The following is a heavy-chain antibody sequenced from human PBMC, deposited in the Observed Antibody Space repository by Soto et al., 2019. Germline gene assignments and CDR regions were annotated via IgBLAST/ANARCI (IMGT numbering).Heavy chain of an antibody. V-gene: IGHV1-3*01. Sequence: ASVKVSCKASGYTFTSYAMHWVRQAPGQRLEWMGWINAGNGNTKYSQKFQGRVTITRDTSASTAYMELSSLRSEDTAVYYCARDYQLLNWFDPWGQGTLVTVYS. CDR3: ARDYQLLNWFDP. D-gene: IGHD2-2*01. J-gene: IGHJ5*02. CDR1: GYTFTSYA. CDR2: INAGNGNT.